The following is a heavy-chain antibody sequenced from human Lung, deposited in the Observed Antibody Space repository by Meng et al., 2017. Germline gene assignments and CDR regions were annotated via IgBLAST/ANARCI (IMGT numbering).Heavy chain of an antibody. Sequence: QVQLVQSGAEVKKPGDSVTVSCKASGYTFTDYYMHWVRQAPGQGLEWMGRINPKTGGTEFAQKFQGRVTMTRDTSISTFYMELSRLRSDDTAVYYWARELDYNYGGFWGQGTLVTVSS. CDR1: GYTFTDYY. V-gene: IGHV1-2*06. J-gene: IGHJ4*02. CDR2: INPKTGGT. D-gene: IGHD4-23*01. CDR3: ARELDYNYGGF.